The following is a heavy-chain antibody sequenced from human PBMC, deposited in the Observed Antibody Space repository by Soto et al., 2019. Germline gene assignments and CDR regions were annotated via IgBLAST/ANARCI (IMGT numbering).Heavy chain of an antibody. Sequence: QVQLQQWGAGLLKPSETLSLTCAVYGGSFSGYYWSWIRQPPGKGLEWIGEINHSGSTIYNPSLESRVTISVDTSKNQFSLQVSSVTAADTAVYYCARVQWFGMDGRYWGQGTLVTVSS. CDR3: ARVQWFGMDGRY. D-gene: IGHD3-10*01. V-gene: IGHV4-34*02. CDR1: GGSFSGYY. J-gene: IGHJ4*02. CDR2: INHSGST.